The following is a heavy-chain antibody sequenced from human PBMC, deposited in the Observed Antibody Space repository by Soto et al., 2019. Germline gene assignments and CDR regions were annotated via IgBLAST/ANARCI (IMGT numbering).Heavy chain of an antibody. Sequence: LSLSCAASGFTFSSAGMHWVRQAPGKGLEWVAVISFDGSDKYYADSVKGRFTISRDNSKSTLYLQMNSLRAEDTAVYYCVNLEGYYYYPGVDVWGPGTTVTVSS. D-gene: IGHD1-1*01. V-gene: IGHV3-30*18. CDR3: VNLEGYYYYPGVDV. J-gene: IGHJ6*02. CDR1: GFTFSSAG. CDR2: ISFDGSDK.